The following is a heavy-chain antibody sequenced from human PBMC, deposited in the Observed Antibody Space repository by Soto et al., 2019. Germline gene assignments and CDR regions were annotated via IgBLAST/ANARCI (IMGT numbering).Heavy chain of an antibody. CDR2: INHSGCT. V-gene: IGHV4-34*01. CDR3: ARPVGYYGSGSYYNRRGWFDP. CDR1: GGSFSGYY. D-gene: IGHD3-10*01. J-gene: IGHJ5*02. Sequence: QVQLQQWGAGLLKPSETLSLTCAVYGGSFSGYYWSWIRQPPGKGLEWIGEINHSGCTNYNPSLQSRVTISVDTSKNQFSLKLSSVTAADTAVYYCARPVGYYGSGSYYNRRGWFDPWGQGTLVTVSS.